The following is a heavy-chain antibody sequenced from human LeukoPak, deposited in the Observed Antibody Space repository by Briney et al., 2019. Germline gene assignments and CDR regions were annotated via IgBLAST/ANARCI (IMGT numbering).Heavy chain of an antibody. V-gene: IGHV4-39*07. CDR2: IYYSGST. Sequence: SETLSLTCTVSGGSISSSSYYWGWIRQPPGKGLEWIGSIYYSGSTYYNPSLKSRVTISVDTSKNQFSLKLSSVTAADTAVYYCARGTKGSIAARVWFDPWGQGTLVTVSS. CDR3: ARGTKGSIAARVWFDP. J-gene: IGHJ5*02. D-gene: IGHD6-6*01. CDR1: GGSISSSSYY.